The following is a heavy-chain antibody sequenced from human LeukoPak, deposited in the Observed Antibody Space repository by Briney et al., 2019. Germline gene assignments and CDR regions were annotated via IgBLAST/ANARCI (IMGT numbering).Heavy chain of an antibody. D-gene: IGHD4-17*01. CDR3: ARVPYGDYGFGYYYGMDV. J-gene: IGHJ6*02. CDR2: IYYSGST. V-gene: IGHV4-31*03. CDR1: GGSISSGGYY. Sequence: PSETLSLTCTVSGGSISSGGYYWSWIRQHPGKGLEWIGYIYYSGSTYYNPSLKSRLTISVDTSKNQFSLKLSSVTAADTAVYYCARVPYGDYGFGYYYGMDVWGQGTTVTVSS.